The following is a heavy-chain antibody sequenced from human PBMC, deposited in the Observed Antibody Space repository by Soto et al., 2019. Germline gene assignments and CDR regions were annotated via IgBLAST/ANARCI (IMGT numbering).Heavy chain of an antibody. CDR3: ARSIAVAGYEFDY. V-gene: IGHV1-2*04. D-gene: IGHD6-19*01. Sequence: ASVKVSCKASGYTFTGYYMHWVRQAPGQGLEWMGWINPNSGGTNYAQKFQGWVTMTRDTSISTAYMELSRLRSEDTAVYYCARSIAVAGYEFDYWGQGTLVTVSS. CDR2: INPNSGGT. J-gene: IGHJ4*02. CDR1: GYTFTGYY.